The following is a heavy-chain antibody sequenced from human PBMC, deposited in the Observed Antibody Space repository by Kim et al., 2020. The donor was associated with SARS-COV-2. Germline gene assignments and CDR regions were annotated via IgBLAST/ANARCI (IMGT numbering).Heavy chain of an antibody. CDR2: VYWSGST. J-gene: IGHJ6*02. V-gene: IGHV4-28*01. Sequence: SETLSLTCAVSGYSISTSNWWGWIRQPPGTGLEWIVCVYWSGSTYCNPSLKSRVTMSVDTSKNQFFLKLSSVTAVDTAVYYCATNRPPGWLHYYYYYYDMDVWGQGTTVTVSS. CDR1: GYSISTSNW. CDR3: ATNRPPGWLHYYYYYYDMDV. D-gene: IGHD3-22*01.